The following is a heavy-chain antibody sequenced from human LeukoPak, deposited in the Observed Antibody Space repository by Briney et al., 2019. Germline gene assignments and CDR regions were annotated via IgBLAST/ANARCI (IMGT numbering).Heavy chain of an antibody. CDR2: IYYSGST. D-gene: IGHD3-9*01. Sequence: SETLSLTCTVSGGSISSSSYYWGWIRQPPGKGLEWIGSIYYSGSTYYNPSLKSRVTISVDTSKNQFSLKLSSVTAADTAVYYCARGRYDILTGYDYYYYYMDVWGKGTTVTVSS. V-gene: IGHV4-39*07. CDR3: ARGRYDILTGYDYYYYYMDV. J-gene: IGHJ6*03. CDR1: GGSISSSSYY.